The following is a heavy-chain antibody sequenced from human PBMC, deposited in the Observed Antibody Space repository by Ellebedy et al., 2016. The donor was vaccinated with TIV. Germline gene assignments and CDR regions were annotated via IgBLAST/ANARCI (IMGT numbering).Heavy chain of an antibody. CDR1: DFTFSRFC. J-gene: IGHJ6*02. V-gene: IGHV3-30*18. Sequence: PGGSLRLSCAASDFTFSRFCIHWVRQAPGKGLEWVAFISYDGTEKYYAASVKGRLTISRDHSKNTLYLQMNSLRAEDTAVYFCAKDLGYYDTSGYSLSYYYYYYGLDVWGQGTSVTVSS. CDR3: AKDLGYYDTSGYSLSYYYYYYGLDV. D-gene: IGHD3-22*01. CDR2: ISYDGTEK.